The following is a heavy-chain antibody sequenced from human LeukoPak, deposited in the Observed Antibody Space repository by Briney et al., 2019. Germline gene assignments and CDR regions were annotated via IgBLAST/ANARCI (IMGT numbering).Heavy chain of an antibody. Sequence: SETLSLTCSVSGGSISSYYWSWIRQPPGKGPEWIGYINNSGSTNYNPSVKSRVTISVDTSKKQFSLRLSSVTTADTAVYYCAKDRSPRGYSYGYFGYWGQGILVTVSS. J-gene: IGHJ4*02. V-gene: IGHV4-59*01. CDR1: GGSISSYY. D-gene: IGHD5-18*01. CDR2: INNSGST. CDR3: AKDRSPRGYSYGYFGY.